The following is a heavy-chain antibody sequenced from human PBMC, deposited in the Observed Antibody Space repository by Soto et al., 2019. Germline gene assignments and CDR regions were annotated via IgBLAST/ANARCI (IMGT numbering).Heavy chain of an antibody. Sequence: QVQLVESGGGVVQPGRSLRLSCAASGFTFSSYGMHWVRQAPGKGLEWVAVISYDGSNKYYADSVKGRFTISRDNSKNTLYLQMNSLRAEDTAVYYCASTVEMATISLYYWGQGTLVTVSS. V-gene: IGHV3-30*03. J-gene: IGHJ4*02. D-gene: IGHD5-12*01. CDR3: ASTVEMATISLYY. CDR2: ISYDGSNK. CDR1: GFTFSSYG.